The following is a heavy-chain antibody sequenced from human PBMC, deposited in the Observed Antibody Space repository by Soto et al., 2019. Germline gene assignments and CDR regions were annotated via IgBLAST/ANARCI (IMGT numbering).Heavy chain of an antibody. V-gene: IGHV3-7*03. CDR3: ARYFRGSGRYFFDY. Sequence: GGSLRLSCVASAFTFISSFMGWVRQAPGKGLEWVANINQDGGGTYYVDSVEGRFTISRDNAKDSLYLQMNSLRGEDTAVYYCARYFRGSGRYFFDYWGQGTLVTVSS. D-gene: IGHD6-19*01. CDR2: INQDGGGT. J-gene: IGHJ4*02. CDR1: AFTFISSF.